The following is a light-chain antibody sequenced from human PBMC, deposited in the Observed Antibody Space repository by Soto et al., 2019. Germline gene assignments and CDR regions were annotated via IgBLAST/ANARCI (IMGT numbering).Light chain of an antibody. Sequence: EIVVTQSASTRPFSQGERATLSCRASQSVSSYLAWYQQKAGQAPRLLIYDASNMATGIPARFSGSGSGTDFTLTISSLQSEDFAVYYCQQYDNWRTFGQGTKVDIK. CDR2: DAS. CDR3: QQYDNWRT. J-gene: IGKJ1*01. CDR1: QSVSSY. V-gene: IGKV3-11*01.